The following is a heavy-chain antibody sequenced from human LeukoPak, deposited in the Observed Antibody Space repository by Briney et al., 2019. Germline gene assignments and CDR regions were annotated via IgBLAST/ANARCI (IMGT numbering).Heavy chain of an antibody. CDR1: GFTFSSYT. CDR2: ISYDGSKK. V-gene: IGHV3-30-3*01. J-gene: IGHJ4*02. CDR3: ARDPRLRGTYYFDY. Sequence: PGGSLRLSCAASGFTFSSYTMHWVRQAPGKGLEWVALISYDGSKKYYADSVKGRFTISRDNSKNTLYLQMNTLRAEDTAVYYCARDPRLRGTYYFDYWGQGTLVTVSS. D-gene: IGHD4-17*01.